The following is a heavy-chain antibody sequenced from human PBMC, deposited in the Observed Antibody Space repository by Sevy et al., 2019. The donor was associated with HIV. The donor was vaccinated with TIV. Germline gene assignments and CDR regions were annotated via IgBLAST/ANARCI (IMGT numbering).Heavy chain of an antibody. CDR2: IDSSDSFM. D-gene: IGHD3-22*01. V-gene: IGHV3-11*01. J-gene: IGHJ4*02. Sequence: GGSLRLSCAASGFTFSDYYMSWIRQSPGKGLEWVSYIDSSDSFMFYADSVKGRFTISRDNAKNSLYLQMNSLRVEDTAIYYCARERESSPRYYNDNSGYYPDYWGRGTLVTVSS. CDR1: GFTFSDYY. CDR3: ARERESSPRYYNDNSGYYPDY.